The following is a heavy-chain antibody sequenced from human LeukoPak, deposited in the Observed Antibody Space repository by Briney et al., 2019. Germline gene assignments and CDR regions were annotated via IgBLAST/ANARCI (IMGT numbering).Heavy chain of an antibody. Sequence: ASVKVSCKASGYXFTGYYIHWVRQAPGQGLEWMGCINPNSGATRYAQKFQGRVTMTRDTSISTAFMELSTLRSDDTAVYYCARDFETTGFSPVGWGQGTLVTVSS. CDR1: GYXFTGYY. CDR2: INPNSGAT. CDR3: ARDFETTGFSPVG. D-gene: IGHD1-1*01. J-gene: IGHJ4*02. V-gene: IGHV1-2*02.